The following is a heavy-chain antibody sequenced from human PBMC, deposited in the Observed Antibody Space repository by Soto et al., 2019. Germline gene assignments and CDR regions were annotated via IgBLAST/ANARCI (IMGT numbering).Heavy chain of an antibody. CDR2: MNPSSGST. J-gene: IGHJ6*02. Sequence: QAQLEQSGTEVKEPGASVRISCKASGYTFTYYFIHWVRQAPGQGLEWVGVMNPSSGSTTYAQRLQGRGTMTRDTSTSTGDMDLSSLRSEDTALYYCARKCTISGGLDVWGQGTTVTVSS. D-gene: IGHD3-10*01. CDR1: GYTFTYYF. CDR3: ARKCTISGGLDV. V-gene: IGHV1-46*01.